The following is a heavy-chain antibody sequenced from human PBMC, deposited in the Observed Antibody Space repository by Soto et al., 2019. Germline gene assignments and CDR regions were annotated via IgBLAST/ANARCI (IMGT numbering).Heavy chain of an antibody. CDR1: GYSFTSYW. J-gene: IGHJ3*02. CDR2: IYPGDSDT. Sequence: GESLKISCKGSGYSFTSYWIGWVRQMPGKGLEWMGIIYPGDSDTRYSPSFQGQVTISADKSISTAYLQWSSLKASDTAMYYCARRLLYYYDSSGYYDAFDIWGQGTMVTVSS. V-gene: IGHV5-51*01. D-gene: IGHD3-22*01. CDR3: ARRLLYYYDSSGYYDAFDI.